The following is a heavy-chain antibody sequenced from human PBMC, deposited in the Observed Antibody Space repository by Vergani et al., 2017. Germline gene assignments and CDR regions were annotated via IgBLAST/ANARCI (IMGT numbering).Heavy chain of an antibody. CDR2: IYTSGST. D-gene: IGHD2-2*01. V-gene: IGHV4-4*07. CDR1: GGSISSYY. Sequence: QVQLQESGPGLVKPSETLSLTCTVSGGSISSYYWSWIRQPAGKGLEWIGRIYTSGSTNYNPSLKSRVTISVDTSKNQFSLKLSSVTAADTAVYYCARDSRGIVVVPAVMGWFDPWGQGTLVTVSS. CDR3: ARDSRGIVVVPAVMGWFDP. J-gene: IGHJ5*02.